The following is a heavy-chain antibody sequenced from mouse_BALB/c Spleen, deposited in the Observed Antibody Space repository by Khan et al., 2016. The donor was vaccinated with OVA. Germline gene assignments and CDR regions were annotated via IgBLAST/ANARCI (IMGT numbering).Heavy chain of an antibody. CDR3: ARKDYYDYDPFPY. D-gene: IGHD2-4*01. J-gene: IGHJ3*01. Sequence: EVELVESGPGLVKPSQSLSLTCTVTGYSITSEYTWNWIRQFPGNQLEWMGFISYSGNTRSNPSLKSRISITRDTSKNQFFLQLNSVTSEDTATYYGARKDYYDYDPFPYWGQGTLVTVSA. CDR1: GYSITSEYT. V-gene: IGHV3-2*02. CDR2: ISYSGNT.